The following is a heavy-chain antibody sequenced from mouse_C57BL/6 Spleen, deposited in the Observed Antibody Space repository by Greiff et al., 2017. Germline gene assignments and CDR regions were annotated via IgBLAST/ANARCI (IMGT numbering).Heavy chain of an antibody. D-gene: IGHD3-1*01. CDR1: GYTFTSYW. V-gene: IGHV1-52*01. CDR3: ARWGYLYYFDY. CDR2: IDPADSET. Sequence: QVQLQQPGAELVRPGSSVKLSCKASGYTFTSYWMHWVKQRPIQGLEWIGTIDPADSETHYNQKFKDKATLTVDKSSSTAYMQLSSLTSEDSAVYYCARWGYLYYFDYWGQGTTLTVSS. J-gene: IGHJ2*01.